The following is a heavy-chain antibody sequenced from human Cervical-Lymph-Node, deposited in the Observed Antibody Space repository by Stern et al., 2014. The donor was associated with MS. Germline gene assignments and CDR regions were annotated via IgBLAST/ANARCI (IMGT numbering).Heavy chain of an antibody. D-gene: IGHD6-19*01. Sequence: QVQLVQSGAEVKKPGSSVKVSCKASGGTFSSYTISWVRQAPGQGLEWMGRIIPILGIANYAQKFQGRVTITADKSTSTAYMELSSLRSEDTAVYYCAHLAVAGLDAFDIWGQGTMVTVSS. CDR2: IIPILGIA. CDR3: AHLAVAGLDAFDI. J-gene: IGHJ3*02. CDR1: GGTFSSYT. V-gene: IGHV1-69*09.